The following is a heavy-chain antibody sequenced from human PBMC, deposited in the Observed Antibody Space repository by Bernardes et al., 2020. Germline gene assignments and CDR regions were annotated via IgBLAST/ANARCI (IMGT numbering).Heavy chain of an antibody. Sequence: ASVKVSCKASGYTFTGYYMHWVRQAPGQGLEWMGWINPNSGGTNYAQKFQGRVTMTRDTSISTAYMELSRLRSDDTAVYYCARVYYDSSGYYYRNFFDYWGQGTLVTVSS. CDR3: ARVYYDSSGYYYRNFFDY. J-gene: IGHJ4*02. CDR1: GYTFTGYY. V-gene: IGHV1-2*02. D-gene: IGHD3-22*01. CDR2: INPNSGGT.